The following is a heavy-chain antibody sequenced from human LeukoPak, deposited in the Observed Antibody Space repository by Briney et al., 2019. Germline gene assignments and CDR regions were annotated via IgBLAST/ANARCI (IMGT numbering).Heavy chain of an antibody. J-gene: IGHJ4*02. CDR3: ARIGSSWSALDY. CDR1: GFTFSSYS. Sequence: GGSLRLSCADSGFTFSSYSMNWVRQAPGKGLEWVSSISSSSSYIYYADSVKGRFTISRDNAKNSLYLQMNSLRAEDTAVYYCARIGSSWSALDYWGQGTLVTVSS. D-gene: IGHD6-13*01. V-gene: IGHV3-21*04. CDR2: ISSSSSYI.